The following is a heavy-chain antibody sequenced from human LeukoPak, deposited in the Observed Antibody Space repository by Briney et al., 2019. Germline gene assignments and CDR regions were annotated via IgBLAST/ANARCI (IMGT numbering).Heavy chain of an antibody. CDR3: ARQTGYGDGFDY. Sequence: SETLPLTCTVSGGSISSSSYYWGWIRQPPGKGLEWIGSIYYSGSTYYNPSLKSRVTISVDTSKNQFSLKLSSVTAADTAVHYCARQTGYGDGFDYWGQGTLVTVSS. CDR2: IYYSGST. D-gene: IGHD4-17*01. J-gene: IGHJ4*02. CDR1: GGSISSSSYY. V-gene: IGHV4-39*01.